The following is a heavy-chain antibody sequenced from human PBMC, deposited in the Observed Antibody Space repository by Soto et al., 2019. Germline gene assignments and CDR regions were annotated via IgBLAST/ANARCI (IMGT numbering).Heavy chain of an antibody. V-gene: IGHV4-31*03. CDR1: GGSMTSGDQY. Sequence: SETLSLNCTVTGGSMTSGDQYWTWIPPRPGEGLEWFGYINHRGSLYYNPSLKSRVSMSVDTSKNQFSLNLSSVTAADTAVYYRARELPQPQRRNMDVWGQGTTVTVSS. CDR3: ARELPQPQRRNMDV. J-gene: IGHJ6*01. D-gene: IGHD6-25*01. CDR2: INHRGSL.